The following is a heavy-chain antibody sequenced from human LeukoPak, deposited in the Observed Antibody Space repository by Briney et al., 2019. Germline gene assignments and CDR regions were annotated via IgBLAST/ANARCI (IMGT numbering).Heavy chain of an antibody. J-gene: IGHJ4*02. CDR3: ARGRIIGYDFFDY. CDR2: VSGGGGST. Sequence: GGSLRLSCATSGFTFSSYAMSWVRQAPGKGLEWVSAVSGGGGSTYYADSVKGRFTISRDNAKNSLYLQMNSLRAEDTAVYYCARGRIIGYDFFDYWGQGALVTVSS. CDR1: GFTFSSYA. D-gene: IGHD5-12*01. V-gene: IGHV3-23*01.